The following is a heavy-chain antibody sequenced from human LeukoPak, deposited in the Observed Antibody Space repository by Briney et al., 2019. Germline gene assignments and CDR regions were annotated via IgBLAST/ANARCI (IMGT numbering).Heavy chain of an antibody. D-gene: IGHD3-10*01. CDR1: GFTFSSYA. J-gene: IGHJ4*02. CDR2: ISGSGGST. CDR3: GRVGAYYGSGSYSDY. V-gene: IGHV3-23*01. Sequence: GGSLRLSCAASGFTFSSYAMSWVRQAPGKGLEWVSAISGSGGSTYYADSVKGRFTISRDNSKNTLHLQMNSLRAEDTAVYYCGRVGAYYGSGSYSDYWGQGTLVTVSS.